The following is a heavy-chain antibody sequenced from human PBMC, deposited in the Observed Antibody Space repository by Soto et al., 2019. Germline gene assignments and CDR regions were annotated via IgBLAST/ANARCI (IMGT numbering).Heavy chain of an antibody. CDR2: ISGGGDGT. Sequence: GGSLRLSCAASGFTFYNYAMNWVRQAPGKGLEWVSTISGGGDGTYYADSVKGRFTISRDNSRNTVYLQMNSLRAEDTAVYYCAKKGLGSLATYCTTGDCHYAFDVWGKGTLVTVSS. CDR1: GFTFYNYA. D-gene: IGHD2-8*01. J-gene: IGHJ3*01. V-gene: IGHV3-23*01. CDR3: AKKGLGSLATYCTTGDCHYAFDV.